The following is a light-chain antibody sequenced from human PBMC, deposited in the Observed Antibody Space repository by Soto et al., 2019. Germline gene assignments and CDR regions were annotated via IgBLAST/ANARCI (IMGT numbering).Light chain of an antibody. Sequence: EIVLTQSPGTLSLSPVERGTLXWRASQSVSSAYSAWYQQKPGQAPRLLIYGASSRATGIPDRFSGSGSGTDFTLTISRLEPEDFAVYYCQQYGSSPRTFGQGTKVDIK. CDR1: QSVSSAY. CDR2: GAS. J-gene: IGKJ1*01. CDR3: QQYGSSPRT. V-gene: IGKV3-20*01.